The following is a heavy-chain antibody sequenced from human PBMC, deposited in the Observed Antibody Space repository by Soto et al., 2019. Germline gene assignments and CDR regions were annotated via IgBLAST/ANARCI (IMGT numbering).Heavy chain of an antibody. J-gene: IGHJ6*02. D-gene: IGHD2-15*01. CDR1: GGTFSTYA. Sequence: QVQLVQSGAEVKRPGSSVKVSCKAPGGTFSTYAINWVRQAPGQGLEWMGGVIPIFGTPKYAQKFQGRVTITADESTSTGYMELRSLRFEDTAVYYCARSQGGSSSLDIYYYYYYGMDVWGQGTTVTVSS. CDR2: VIPIFGTP. CDR3: ARSQGGSSSLDIYYYYYYGMDV. V-gene: IGHV1-69*01.